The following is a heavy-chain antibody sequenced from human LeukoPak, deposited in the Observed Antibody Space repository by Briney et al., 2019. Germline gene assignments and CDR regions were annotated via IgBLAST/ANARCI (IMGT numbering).Heavy chain of an antibody. CDR2: IGTAGDT. CDR3: ARGGPAHYGSGSYYDY. D-gene: IGHD3-10*01. Sequence: PGGSLRLSCAASGFTFSSYDMLWVRQATGKGLEWVSAIGTAGDTYYPGSVKGRFTISRENAKNSLYLQMNSLRAGDTAVYYCARGGPAHYGSGSYYDYWGQGTLVTVSS. CDR1: GFTFSSYD. V-gene: IGHV3-13*01. J-gene: IGHJ4*02.